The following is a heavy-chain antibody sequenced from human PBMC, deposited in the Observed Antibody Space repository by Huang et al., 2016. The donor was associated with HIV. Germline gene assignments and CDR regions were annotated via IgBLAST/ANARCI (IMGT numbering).Heavy chain of an antibody. V-gene: IGHV3-11*01. J-gene: IGHJ4*02. D-gene: IGHD1-26*01. Sequence: QVQLVESGGGLVKPGGSLRLSCAASGVTFSDYYMSWIRQARGKGLEWVSLISISGSTIYYADSVKGRFTISRDNAKNSLYLQMNNLRAEDTAVYYCARERMVGSTGIFDYWGQGTLVTVSS. CDR1: GVTFSDYY. CDR2: ISISGSTI. CDR3: ARERMVGSTGIFDY.